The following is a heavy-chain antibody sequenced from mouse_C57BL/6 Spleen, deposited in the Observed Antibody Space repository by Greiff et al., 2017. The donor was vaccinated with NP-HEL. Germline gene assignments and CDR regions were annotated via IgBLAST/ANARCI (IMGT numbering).Heavy chain of an antibody. CDR2: IWGGGST. CDR1: GFPLTSYG. CDR3: AKHKDDGYPYFDY. J-gene: IGHJ2*01. V-gene: IGHV2-9*01. D-gene: IGHD2-3*01. Sequence: QVQLQQSGPGLVAPSQCLSITCTVSGFPLTSYGVDWVRQPPGKGLEWLGVIWGGGSTNDNSALMSRLSISKDNSTCQVFLKMNSLQTDDTAMYYCAKHKDDGYPYFDYWGQGTTLTVSS.